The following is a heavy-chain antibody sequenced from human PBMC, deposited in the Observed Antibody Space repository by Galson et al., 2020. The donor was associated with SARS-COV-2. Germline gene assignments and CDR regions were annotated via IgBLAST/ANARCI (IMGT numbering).Heavy chain of an antibody. CDR1: GFTFSSYG. D-gene: IGHD6-19*01. Sequence: GGSLRLSCAASGFTFSSYGMHWVRQAPGKGLEWVAVISYDGSNKYYADSVKGRFTISRVNSKNTLYLQMNSLRAEDTAVYYCAKDRGSGWLTAEFFDYWGQGTLVTVSS. V-gene: IGHV3-30*18. J-gene: IGHJ4*02. CDR3: AKDRGSGWLTAEFFDY. CDR2: ISYDGSNK.